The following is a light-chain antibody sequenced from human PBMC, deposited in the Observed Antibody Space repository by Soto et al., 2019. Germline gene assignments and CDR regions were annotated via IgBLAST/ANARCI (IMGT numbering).Light chain of an antibody. J-gene: IGLJ3*02. V-gene: IGLV4-60*02. CDR1: SGHSTYI. Sequence: QLVLTQSSSASASLGSSVKLTCILSSGHSTYIIAWHQQQPGKAPRFLMTLDRSGSYNRGSGAPDRFSGSSSGADRYLTISNLQFEDEGDYYCETWYSNTHKVFGGGTQLTVL. CDR3: ETWYSNTHKV. CDR2: LDRSGSY.